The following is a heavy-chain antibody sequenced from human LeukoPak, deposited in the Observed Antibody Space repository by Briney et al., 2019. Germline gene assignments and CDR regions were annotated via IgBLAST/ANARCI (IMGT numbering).Heavy chain of an antibody. V-gene: IGHV1-24*01. Sequence: ASVKGSCKVSGYTLTELSMHWVRQAPGKGLEWMGGFDPEDGETIYAQKFQGRVTMTEDTSTDTAYMELSSLRSEDTAVYYCAIRGGDYAWRAQVDYWGQGTLVTVSS. CDR1: GYTLTELS. CDR2: FDPEDGET. CDR3: AIRGGDYAWRAQVDY. J-gene: IGHJ4*02. D-gene: IGHD4-17*01.